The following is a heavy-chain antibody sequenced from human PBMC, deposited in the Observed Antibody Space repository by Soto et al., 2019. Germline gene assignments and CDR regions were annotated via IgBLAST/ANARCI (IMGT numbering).Heavy chain of an antibody. J-gene: IGHJ6*02. D-gene: IGHD5-18*01. CDR3: ARYVGYSYGYLYYGMDV. CDR1: GGSISSYY. CDR2: IYYSGST. V-gene: IGHV4-59*01. Sequence: PSLTCTVSGGSISSYYWSWIRQPPGKGLEWIGYIYYSGSTNYNPSLKSRVTISVDTSKNQFSLKLSSVTAADTAVYYCARYVGYSYGYLYYGMDVWGQGTTVTVSS.